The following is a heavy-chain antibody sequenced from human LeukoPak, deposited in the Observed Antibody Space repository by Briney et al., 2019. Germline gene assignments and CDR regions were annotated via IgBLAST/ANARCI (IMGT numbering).Heavy chain of an antibody. D-gene: IGHD3-22*01. V-gene: IGHV4-59*01. CDR2: IYYSGST. Sequence: SETLSLTCTVSGGSISSYYWSWIRQPPGKGLEWIGYIYYSGSTNYNPSLKSRVTISVDTSKNQFSLKLSSVTAADTAVYYCARWYYYDGSGCFDYWGQGTLVTVSS. CDR3: ARWYYYDGSGCFDY. CDR1: GGSISSYY. J-gene: IGHJ4*02.